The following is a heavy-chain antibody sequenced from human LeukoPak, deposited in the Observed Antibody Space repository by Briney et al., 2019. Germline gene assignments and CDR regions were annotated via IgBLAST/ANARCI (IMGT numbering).Heavy chain of an antibody. Sequence: GASVKVSCKASGYTFTSYYMHWVRQAPGQGLEWMGIINPSGGSTSYAQKFQGRVTMTEDTSTDTAYMELSSLRSEDTAVYYCATAFAGNLVDDWGQGTLVTVSS. CDR3: ATAFAGNLVDD. CDR2: INPSGGST. CDR1: GYTFTSYY. J-gene: IGHJ4*02. D-gene: IGHD1-14*01. V-gene: IGHV1-46*01.